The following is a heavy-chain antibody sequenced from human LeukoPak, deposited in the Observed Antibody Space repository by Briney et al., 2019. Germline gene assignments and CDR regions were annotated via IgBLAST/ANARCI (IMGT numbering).Heavy chain of an antibody. Sequence: GGSLRLSCAASGFTFSTYSMNWVRQAPGKGLEWVSYISYSGTTIYYADSVKGRFTISRDNAKNSLYLQMNSLRAEDTAVYYCAREDCSSTSCQGGMDVWGQGTTVTVSS. V-gene: IGHV3-48*01. J-gene: IGHJ6*02. CDR3: AREDCSSTSCQGGMDV. CDR2: ISYSGTTI. CDR1: GFTFSTYS. D-gene: IGHD2-2*01.